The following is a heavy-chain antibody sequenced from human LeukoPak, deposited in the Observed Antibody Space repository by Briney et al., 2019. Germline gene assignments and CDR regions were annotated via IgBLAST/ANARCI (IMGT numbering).Heavy chain of an antibody. CDR2: IYPGDSDT. CDR3: AKHGVSYDSRGYFVY. D-gene: IGHD3-22*01. CDR1: GYSFTSYW. V-gene: IGHV5-51*01. J-gene: IGHJ4*02. Sequence: GESLKISCKGSGYSFTSYWIGWVRQMPGKGLEWMGIIYPGDSDTRYSPSFQGQVTISADKSISTAYLQWSSLKASDTAMYYCAKHGVSYDSRGYFVYWGQGTLVTVSS.